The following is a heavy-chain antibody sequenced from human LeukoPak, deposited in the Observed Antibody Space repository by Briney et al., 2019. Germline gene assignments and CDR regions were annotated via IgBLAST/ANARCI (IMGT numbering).Heavy chain of an antibody. D-gene: IGHD5-12*01. CDR2: INSDGSST. CDR3: ARKGAMVAKSNYFDY. CDR1: GFTFSSYW. Sequence: GGSLRLSCAASGFTFSSYWMHWVRQAPGKGLVWVSRINSDGSSTSYADSVKGQFTISRDNAKNTLYLQMNSLRAEDTAVYYCARKGAMVAKSNYFDYWGQGTLVTVSS. V-gene: IGHV3-74*01. J-gene: IGHJ4*02.